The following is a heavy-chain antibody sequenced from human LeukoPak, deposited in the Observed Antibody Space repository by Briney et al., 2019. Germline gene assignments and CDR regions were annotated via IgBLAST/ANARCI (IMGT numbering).Heavy chain of an antibody. Sequence: GESLRLSCAASGFTFSTYWLTWVRQAPGKGLEWVANIKQDGSEKFYVDSVKGRFTISRDNAKNSLYLQMNSLRAEDTAVYYCARSPDGPDYWGQGTLVTVSS. CDR2: IKQDGSEK. CDR1: GFTFSTYW. J-gene: IGHJ4*02. CDR3: ARSPDGPDY. V-gene: IGHV3-7*01.